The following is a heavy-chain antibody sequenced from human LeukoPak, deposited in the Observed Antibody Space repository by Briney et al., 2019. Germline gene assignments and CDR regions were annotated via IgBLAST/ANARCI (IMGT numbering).Heavy chain of an antibody. D-gene: IGHD7-27*01. Sequence: GGSLRLSCAASGFTFSSNWIHWVRQAPGKGLVWVSRINSDGSITSYADSVKGRFTISRDNSKNTLYLQMNTLRAEDTAVYYCAKLNWGLWYFDLWGRGTLVTVSS. CDR2: INSDGSIT. CDR3: AKLNWGLWYFDL. CDR1: GFTFSSNW. J-gene: IGHJ2*01. V-gene: IGHV3-74*01.